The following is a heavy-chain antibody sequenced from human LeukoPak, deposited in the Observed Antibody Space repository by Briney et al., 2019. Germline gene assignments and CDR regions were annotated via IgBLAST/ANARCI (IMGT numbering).Heavy chain of an antibody. Sequence: PGGSLRLSCAASGFTFSDYGMNWVRQTPGKGLEWLAFIQNDGSNTFYADSVKGRFTISRDNSKNTLYLQMNSLRAEDTAVYYCAPTTYDSSGSYYFDYWGQGTLVTVSS. CDR2: IQNDGSNT. D-gene: IGHD3-22*01. CDR1: GFTFSDYG. CDR3: APTTYDSSGSYYFDY. V-gene: IGHV3-30*02. J-gene: IGHJ4*02.